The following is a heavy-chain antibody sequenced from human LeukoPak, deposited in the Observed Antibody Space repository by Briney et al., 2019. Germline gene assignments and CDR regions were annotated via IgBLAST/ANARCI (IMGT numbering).Heavy chain of an antibody. CDR2: IYSGGST. CDR3: AREGAEGATYFDY. J-gene: IGHJ4*02. Sequence: GGSLRLSCAASGFTVSSNYMSWVRQAPGKGLEWVSVIYSGGSTYYADSVKGRFTISRDNSKNTLYLQMNSLRAEDTAVYYCAREGAEGATYFDYWGQGTLVTVSS. D-gene: IGHD1-26*01. CDR1: GFTVSSNY. V-gene: IGHV3-66*01.